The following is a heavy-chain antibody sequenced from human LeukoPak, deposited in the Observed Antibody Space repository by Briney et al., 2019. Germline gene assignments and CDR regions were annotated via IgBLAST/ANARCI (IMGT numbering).Heavy chain of an antibody. CDR3: ARHTGFGRTRAMHYMDV. Sequence: SETLSLTCSVSGGSFSSTNYFWGWIRQPPGKCLEWIGTIYFGGSGGTYYNPSLRSRVTISVDTSKNQFTLNLSSVTAADTAIYYCARHTGFGRTRAMHYMDVWGKGTTVTISS. J-gene: IGHJ6*03. CDR2: IYFGGSGGT. CDR1: GGSFSSTNYF. V-gene: IGHV4-39*01. D-gene: IGHD2-2*01.